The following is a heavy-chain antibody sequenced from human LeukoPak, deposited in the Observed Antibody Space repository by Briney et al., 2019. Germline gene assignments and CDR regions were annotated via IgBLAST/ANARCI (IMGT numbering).Heavy chain of an antibody. Sequence: PGGSLRLPCAASGFTFSNYAMNWVRQAPGKGLEWVSGFSGSGDNTYYADSVKGRFAISRDSSKNTLYLQMDTLRAEDTAIYYCAKGVTSSSYSALHYWGQGTLVTVSS. J-gene: IGHJ4*02. CDR1: GFTFSNYA. CDR3: AKGVTSSSYSALHY. V-gene: IGHV3-23*01. CDR2: FSGSGDNT. D-gene: IGHD6-6*01.